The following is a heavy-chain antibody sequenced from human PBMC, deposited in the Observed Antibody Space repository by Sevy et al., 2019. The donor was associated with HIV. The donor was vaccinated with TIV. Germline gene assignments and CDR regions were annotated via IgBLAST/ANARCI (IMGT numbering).Heavy chain of an antibody. Sequence: SETLSLTCTVSGASISSSGYYWGWIRQPPGKGLEWIASINYNGITFYNPSLKSRITISADTSKNQFSLDLSSVTAADTAIYYCAGPILTYNNGWSYYDYWRQGTVVTVSS. D-gene: IGHD6-19*01. CDR1: GASISSSGYY. V-gene: IGHV4-39*01. CDR3: AGPILTYNNGWSYYDY. CDR2: INYNGIT. J-gene: IGHJ4*02.